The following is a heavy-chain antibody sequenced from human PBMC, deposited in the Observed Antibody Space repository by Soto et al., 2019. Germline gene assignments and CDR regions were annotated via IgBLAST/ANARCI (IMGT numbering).Heavy chain of an antibody. Sequence: SVKVSCKDSGGTFSSYAISLVRQAPGHGLEWMGGIIPIFGTANYAQKFQGRVTITPDESTSTAYMELSSLRSEDTAVYYCARAIMITFGGVIAPSYYFDYWGQGTLVTVSS. CDR3: ARAIMITFGGVIAPSYYFDY. J-gene: IGHJ4*02. CDR2: IIPIFGTA. D-gene: IGHD3-16*02. CDR1: GGTFSSYA. V-gene: IGHV1-69*13.